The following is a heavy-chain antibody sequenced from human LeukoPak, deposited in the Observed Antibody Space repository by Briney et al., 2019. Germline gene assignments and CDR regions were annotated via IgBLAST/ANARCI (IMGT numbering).Heavy chain of an antibody. J-gene: IGHJ3*02. CDR2: IYYSGST. CDR1: GGSISSYY. V-gene: IGHV4-59*01. Sequence: PSETLSLTCTVSGGSISSYYWSWIRQPPGKGLEWIGYIYYSGSTNYNPSLKSRVTISVDTSKNQFSLKLSSVTAADTAVYYRARDRGDYDSSGYYRPSDAFDIWGQGTMVTVSS. CDR3: ARDRGDYDSSGYYRPSDAFDI. D-gene: IGHD3-22*01.